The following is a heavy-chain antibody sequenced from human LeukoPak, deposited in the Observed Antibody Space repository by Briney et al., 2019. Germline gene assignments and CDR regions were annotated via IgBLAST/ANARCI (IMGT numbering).Heavy chain of an antibody. CDR3: ARDCVLARYFDWLPCFDY. D-gene: IGHD3-9*01. V-gene: IGHV1-18*01. J-gene: IGHJ4*02. CDR2: ISAYNGNT. CDR1: GGTFSSYA. Sequence: WASVKVSCKASGGTFSSYAISWVRQAPGQGLEWMGWISAYNGNTNYAQKLQGRVTMTTDTSTSTAYMELRSLRSDDTAVYYCARDCVLARYFDWLPCFDYWGQGTLVTVSS.